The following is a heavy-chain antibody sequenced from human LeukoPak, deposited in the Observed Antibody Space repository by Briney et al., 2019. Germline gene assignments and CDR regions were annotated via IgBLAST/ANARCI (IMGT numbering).Heavy chain of an antibody. CDR2: IDSDGSTT. V-gene: IGHV3-74*01. J-gene: IGHJ4*02. Sequence: PGGSLRLSCAVSGFSISGDWMHWVRQVPGKGLVWVSRIDSDGSTTSYADSVKGRFTISRDNAKNTLYLQMNSLRAEDTAVYYCASRRSFDYWGQGTLVTVSS. CDR3: ASRRSFDY. CDR1: GFSISGDW.